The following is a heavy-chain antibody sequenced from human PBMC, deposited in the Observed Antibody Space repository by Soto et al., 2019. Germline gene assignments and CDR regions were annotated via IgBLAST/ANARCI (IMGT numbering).Heavy chain of an antibody. D-gene: IGHD6-13*01. CDR1: GFTFSSYS. CDR2: ITGSGNTI. Sequence: SLRLSCVASGFTFSSYSMNWVRQAPGKGLEWVSYITGSGNTIYYADSVRGRFTISRDNARNSLYLQMNSLTDEDTAVYYCARRAATGTSWFDPWGQGTLVTVSS. J-gene: IGHJ5*02. V-gene: IGHV3-48*02. CDR3: ARRAATGTSWFDP.